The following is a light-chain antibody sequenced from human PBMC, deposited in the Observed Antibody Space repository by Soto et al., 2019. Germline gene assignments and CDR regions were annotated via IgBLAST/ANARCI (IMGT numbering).Light chain of an antibody. CDR1: QSVSSNY. CDR3: QQYGSSQFT. V-gene: IGKV3-20*01. Sequence: EIVLTQSPGTLSLSPGERATLSCRASQSVSSNYLAWFQQKPGQAPRLLIYGASSRATGIPDRFSGSGSATDFTLTISRLEPEDFAVYYCQQYGSSQFTFGPGTKVEIK. CDR2: GAS. J-gene: IGKJ3*01.